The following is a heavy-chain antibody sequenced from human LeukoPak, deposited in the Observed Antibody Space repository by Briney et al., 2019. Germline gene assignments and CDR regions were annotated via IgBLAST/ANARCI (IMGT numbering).Heavy chain of an antibody. CDR1: GFTFSSYN. CDR2: ITSSSNYI. J-gene: IGHJ4*02. Sequence: GGSLRLSCAASGFTFSSYNMNWVRQAPGKGLECVSFITSSSNYIYYADSVKGRFTISRDNAKNSLYLQMNSLRAEDTTVYYCARDCWDYGSGSYCGIDYWGQGTLVTVSS. V-gene: IGHV3-21*03. D-gene: IGHD3-10*01. CDR3: ARDCWDYGSGSYCGIDY.